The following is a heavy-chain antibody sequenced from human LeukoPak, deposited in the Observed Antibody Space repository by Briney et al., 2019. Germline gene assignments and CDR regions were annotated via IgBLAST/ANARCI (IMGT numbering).Heavy chain of an antibody. CDR3: ARRRWDYGGNVFDY. Sequence: PSETLSLTCTVSGGSISSSSSYWGWIRQPPGKGLEWIGSIYYSGSTYYNPSLKSRVTISVDTSKNQFSLKLSSVTAADTAVYYCARRRWDYGGNVFDYWGQGTLVTVSS. D-gene: IGHD4-23*01. V-gene: IGHV4-39*01. CDR1: GGSISSSSSY. CDR2: IYYSGST. J-gene: IGHJ4*02.